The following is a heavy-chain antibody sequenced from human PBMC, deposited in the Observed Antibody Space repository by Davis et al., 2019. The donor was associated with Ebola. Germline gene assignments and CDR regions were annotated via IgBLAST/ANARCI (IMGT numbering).Heavy chain of an antibody. CDR1: GGTFSSYA. CDR3: ARDKATPSLYYYYGMDV. J-gene: IGHJ6*02. CDR2: IIPIFGTA. V-gene: IGHV1-69*06. D-gene: IGHD1-26*01. Sequence: SVKVSCKASGGTFSSYAISWVRQAPGQGLEWMGGIIPIFGTANYAQKFQGRVTITADKSTSTAYMELSSLRSEDTAVYYCARDKATPSLYYYYGMDVWGQGTTVTVSS.